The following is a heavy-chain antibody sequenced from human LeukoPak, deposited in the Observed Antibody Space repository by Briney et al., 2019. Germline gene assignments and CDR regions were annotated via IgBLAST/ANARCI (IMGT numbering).Heavy chain of an antibody. V-gene: IGHV3-23*01. Sequence: GGSLRVSCVASVFTFSNFVMNWVRPTPGKGLEWVSSVTGNGDMTYYADSVKGGFTISRDNSKNTLYLKMNSLKDNDTAVYYCAKRDVSDSNTYSPLFQDWGQGTLVTVSS. CDR3: AKRDVSDSNTYSPLFQD. J-gene: IGHJ4*02. CDR1: VFTFSNFV. D-gene: IGHD2/OR15-2a*01. CDR2: VTGNGDMT.